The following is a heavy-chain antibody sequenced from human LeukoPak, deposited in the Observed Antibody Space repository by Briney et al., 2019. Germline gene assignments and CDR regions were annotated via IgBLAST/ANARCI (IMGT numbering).Heavy chain of an antibody. Sequence: GGSLRLSCAASGFIFSIYCMSWVRQAPGKGLEWVANIKQDGSEKYYVDSVKGRFTISRHNAKNSLYLQMNSLRAEDTAVYYCARKKPLGYCSSTSCYSDYYYGMDVWGKGTTVSVSS. CDR1: GFIFSIYC. J-gene: IGHJ6*04. CDR2: IKQDGSEK. CDR3: ARKKPLGYCSSTSCYSDYYYGMDV. D-gene: IGHD2-2*01. V-gene: IGHV3-7*03.